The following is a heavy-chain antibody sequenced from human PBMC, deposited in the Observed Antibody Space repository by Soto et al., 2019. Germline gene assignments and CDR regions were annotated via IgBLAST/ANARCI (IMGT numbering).Heavy chain of an antibody. CDR3: ARRGQHRKASYYYDMDV. J-gene: IGHJ6*01. D-gene: IGHD6-13*01. CDR2: SIPIFRTA. Sequence: SVKVSCKASGGTFSSYSISWVRQAPGQGLEWMGGSIPIFRTANYAQKFQGRVTITADESTSTVYMELSSLRSEDTAVYYCARRGQHRKASYYYDMDVWGQGTTVTVSS. CDR1: GGTFSSYS. V-gene: IGHV1-69*13.